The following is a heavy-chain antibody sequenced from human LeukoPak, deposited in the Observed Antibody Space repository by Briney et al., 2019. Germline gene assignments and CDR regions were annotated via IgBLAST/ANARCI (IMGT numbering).Heavy chain of an antibody. CDR3: AKDFSSGWYYFDY. V-gene: IGHV3-7*03. Sequence: GGSLRLSCAASGFTFSSYWMNWARQAPGKGLEWVASINHNGNVNYYVDSVKGRFTISRDNAKNSLYLQMNSLRAEDTALYYCAKDFSSGWYYFDYWGQGTLVTVSS. J-gene: IGHJ4*02. D-gene: IGHD6-19*01. CDR1: GFTFSSYW. CDR2: INHNGNVN.